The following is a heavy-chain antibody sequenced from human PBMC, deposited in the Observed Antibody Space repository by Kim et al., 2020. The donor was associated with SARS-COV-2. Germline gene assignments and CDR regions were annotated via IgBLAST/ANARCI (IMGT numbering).Heavy chain of an antibody. V-gene: IGHV3-30*01. Sequence: AAVVKGRLPIPSDNPKNTLYLQMNSMRAEDTAVYYCARPRGGSYEDDFDIWGQGTMVTVSS. D-gene: IGHD1-26*01. J-gene: IGHJ3*02. CDR3: ARPRGGSYEDDFDI.